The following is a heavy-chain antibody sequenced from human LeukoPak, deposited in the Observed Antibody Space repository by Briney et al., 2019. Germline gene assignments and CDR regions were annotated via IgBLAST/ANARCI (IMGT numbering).Heavy chain of an antibody. D-gene: IGHD2-2*01. Sequence: GRSLRLSCAASGFTFSSYAMRWVRQAPGKGLEWVAVISYDGSNKYYADSVKGRFTISRDNTKNTLYLQMNSLRAEDTAVYYCARGNQLLNFDYWGQGTLVTVSS. J-gene: IGHJ4*02. V-gene: IGHV3-30*01. CDR3: ARGNQLLNFDY. CDR2: ISYDGSNK. CDR1: GFTFSSYA.